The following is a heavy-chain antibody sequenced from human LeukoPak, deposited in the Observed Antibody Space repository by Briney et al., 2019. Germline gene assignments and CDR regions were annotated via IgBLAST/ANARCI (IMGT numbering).Heavy chain of an antibody. CDR2: ISWNSGSI. D-gene: IGHD1-7*01. J-gene: IGHJ4*02. CDR3: AKGYNWNYEYYFDY. V-gene: IGHV3-9*01. Sequence: GGSLRLSCAASGFTFDDYAMHWVRHAPGKGLEWVSGISWNSGSIGYADSVKGRFTISRDNAKNSLYLQMNSLRAEDTALYYCAKGYNWNYEYYFDYWGQGTLVTVSS. CDR1: GFTFDDYA.